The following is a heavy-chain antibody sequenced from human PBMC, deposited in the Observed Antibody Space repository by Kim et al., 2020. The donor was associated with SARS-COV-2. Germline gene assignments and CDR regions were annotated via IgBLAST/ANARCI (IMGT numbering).Heavy chain of an antibody. CDR3: ARHGPGVYYYDSSGYSHYFDY. CDR2: IDPSDSYT. D-gene: IGHD3-22*01. CDR1: GYSFTSYW. V-gene: IGHV5-10-1*01. Sequence: GESLKISCKGSGYSFTSYWISWVRQMPGKGLEWMGRIDPSDSYTNYSPSFQGHVTISADKSISTAYLQWSSLKASDTAMYYCARHGPGVYYYDSSGYSHYFDYWGQGTLVTVSS. J-gene: IGHJ4*02.